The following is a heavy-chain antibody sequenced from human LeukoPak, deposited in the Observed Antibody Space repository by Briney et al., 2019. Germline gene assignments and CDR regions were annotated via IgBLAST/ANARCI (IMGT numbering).Heavy chain of an antibody. CDR3: ASGSYLYYYYYLDV. CDR1: GFTFSSYA. V-gene: IGHV3-23*01. Sequence: PGGSLRLSCAASGFTFSSYAMSWVRQAPGKGLEWVSAISGSGGSTYYADSVKGRFTISRDNSKNTLYLQMNSLRAEDTAVYYCASGSYLYYYYYLDVWGKGTTVTVSS. D-gene: IGHD1-26*01. J-gene: IGHJ6*03. CDR2: ISGSGGST.